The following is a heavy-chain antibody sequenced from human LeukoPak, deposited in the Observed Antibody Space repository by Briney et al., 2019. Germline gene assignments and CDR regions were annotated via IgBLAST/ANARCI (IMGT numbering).Heavy chain of an antibody. CDR3: ARRRITMVRGVRGWFDP. Sequence: PSETLSLTCTVSGGSISSSSYYWGWIRQPPGKGLEWIGSIYYSGSTYYNPSLKSRVTISVDTSKNQFSLKLSSVTAADTAVYYCARRRITMVRGVRGWFDPWGQGTLVTVSS. D-gene: IGHD3-10*01. J-gene: IGHJ5*02. V-gene: IGHV4-39*07. CDR1: GGSISSSSYY. CDR2: IYYSGST.